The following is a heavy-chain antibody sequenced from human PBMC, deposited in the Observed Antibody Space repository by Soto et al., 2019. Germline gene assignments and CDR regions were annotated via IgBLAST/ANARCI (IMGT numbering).Heavy chain of an antibody. D-gene: IGHD1-26*01. V-gene: IGHV3-33*01. CDR2: IWYDGSNK. CDR3: ARDREATLDY. CDR1: GFTSSSYG. Sequence: PGGSLRLSCSASGFTSSSYGMHWVRQAPGKGLEWVAVIWYDGSNKYYADSVKGRFTISRDNSKNTLYLQMNSLRAEDTAVYYCARDREATLDYWGQGNLVTVSS. J-gene: IGHJ4*02.